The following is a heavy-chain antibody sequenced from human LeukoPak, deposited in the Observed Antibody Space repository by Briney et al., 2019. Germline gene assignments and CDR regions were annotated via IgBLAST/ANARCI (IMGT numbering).Heavy chain of an antibody. D-gene: IGHD3-3*01. CDR1: GGTFSSYA. Sequence: AASVKVSCKASGGTFSSYAISWVRQAPGQGLEWMRGIIPIFGTANYAQKFQGRVTITSDESMSTAYMELSSLRSEDTAVYYCARGRSGYPPDYWGQGTLVTVSS. V-gene: IGHV1-69*13. CDR3: ARGRSGYPPDY. CDR2: IIPIFGTA. J-gene: IGHJ4*02.